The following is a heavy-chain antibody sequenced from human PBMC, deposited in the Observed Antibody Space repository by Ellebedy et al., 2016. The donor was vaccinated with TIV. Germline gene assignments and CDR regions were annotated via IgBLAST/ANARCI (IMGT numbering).Heavy chain of an antibody. J-gene: IGHJ6*02. CDR1: GGSFSGYY. V-gene: IGHV4-34*01. CDR2: INHSGST. Sequence: SETLSLTXAVYGGSFSGYYWSWIRQPPGKGLEWIGEINHSGSTNYNPSLKSRVTISVDTSKNQFSLKLSSVTAADTAVYYCARAWRFGELKADYYGMDVWGQGTTVTVSS. D-gene: IGHD3-10*01. CDR3: ARAWRFGELKADYYGMDV.